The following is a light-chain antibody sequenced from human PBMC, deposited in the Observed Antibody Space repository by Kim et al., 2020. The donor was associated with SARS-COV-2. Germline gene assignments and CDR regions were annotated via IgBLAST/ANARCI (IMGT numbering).Light chain of an antibody. CDR1: SGHSSYA. CDR3: QTWGTGIAV. J-gene: IGLJ7*01. V-gene: IGLV4-69*01. CDR2: LNSDGSH. Sequence: SVKLTCTLSSGHSSYAIAWHQQQPEKGPRYLMKLNSDGSHSKGDGIPDRFSGSSSGAERYLTITSLQSEDEADYYCQTWGTGIAVFGGGTQLTVL.